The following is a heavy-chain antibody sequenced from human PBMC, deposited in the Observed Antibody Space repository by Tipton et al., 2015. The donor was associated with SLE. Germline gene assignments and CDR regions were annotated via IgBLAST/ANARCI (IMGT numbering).Heavy chain of an antibody. J-gene: IGHJ6*02. Sequence: RSLRLSCAASGFTFISYAMHWVRQAPGKGLEWVALISYDGTNKYYADSVKGRFTISRDNSKNTLYLQMNSLRAEDTAIYYCATDCTGDVCYFPYYYGLDVWGQGTTVTVSS. CDR3: ATDCTGDVCYFPYYYGLDV. CDR2: ISYDGTNK. CDR1: GFTFISYA. V-gene: IGHV3-30*04. D-gene: IGHD2-8*02.